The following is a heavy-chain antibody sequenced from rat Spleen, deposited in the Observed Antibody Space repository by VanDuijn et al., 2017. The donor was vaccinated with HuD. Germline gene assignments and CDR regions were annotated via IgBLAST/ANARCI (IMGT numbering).Heavy chain of an antibody. CDR2: INSAGST. D-gene: IGHD1-2*01. Sequence: VQLQESGPGLVKPSQSLSLTCSVTGFSIASAFGWSWIRKFPGNKLEFMGYINSAGSTNYNPPLKSQISITRDTSKNQFFLQVNSVTTEDTATYYCARETNYIYPYWGQGVMVTVSS. CDR3: ARETNYIYPY. J-gene: IGHJ2*01. V-gene: IGHV3-3*01. CDR1: GFSIASAFG.